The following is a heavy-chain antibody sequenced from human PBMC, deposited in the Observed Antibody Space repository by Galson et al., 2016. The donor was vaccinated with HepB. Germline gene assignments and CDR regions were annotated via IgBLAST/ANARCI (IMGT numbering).Heavy chain of an antibody. D-gene: IGHD4-11*01. CDR2: INSDGSST. CDR1: GFTFSDYR. J-gene: IGHJ4*02. V-gene: IGHV3-74*01. Sequence: SLRLSCAASGFTFSDYRMSWVRQAPGKGLVWVSRINSDGSSTSYADSVKGRFTISRDNAKNTLYLQMNSLRAEDTAVYYCARGPIDSNADFDYWGQGTLVTVSS. CDR3: ARGPIDSNADFDY.